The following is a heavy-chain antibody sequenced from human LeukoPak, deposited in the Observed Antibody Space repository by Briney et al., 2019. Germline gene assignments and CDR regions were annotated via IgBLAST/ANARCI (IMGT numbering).Heavy chain of an antibody. CDR1: GFTVSSNY. CDR2: IYSGGST. CDR3: ARALPAVAGGYGMDV. Sequence: GGSLRLSCAASGFTVSSNYMSWVRQAPGKGLEWVSVIYSGGSTYYADSVKGRFTISRDNSKNTLYLQMNSLRAEDTAVYYCARALPAVAGGYGMDVWGQGTTVTVSS. D-gene: IGHD6-19*01. V-gene: IGHV3-53*01. J-gene: IGHJ6*02.